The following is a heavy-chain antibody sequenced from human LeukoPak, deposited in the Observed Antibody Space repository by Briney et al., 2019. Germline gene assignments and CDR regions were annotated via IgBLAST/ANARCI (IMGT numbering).Heavy chain of an antibody. Sequence: ASVKVSCKASGYTFTTYDLNWVRQATGQGLEWMGWMNPNSGNTGYAQKFQGRVTMTRNISITTAYMELSNLTSEDTAVYYCARRIRGAPADYWGQGTLVTVSS. CDR3: ARRIRGAPADY. V-gene: IGHV1-8*01. J-gene: IGHJ4*02. CDR1: GYTFTTYD. CDR2: MNPNSGNT. D-gene: IGHD3-10*01.